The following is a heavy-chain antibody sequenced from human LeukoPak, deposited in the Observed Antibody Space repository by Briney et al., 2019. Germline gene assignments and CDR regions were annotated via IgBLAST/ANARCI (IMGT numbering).Heavy chain of an antibody. CDR1: GGSISSGDYY. J-gene: IGHJ4*02. Sequence: NPSETLSLTCTVSGGSISSGDYYWSWIRQPPGKGLEWIGYIYYGGSTYYNPSLKSRVTISVDTSKNQFSLKLSSVTAADTAVYYCARVGGIAAAGTFPFDYWGQGTLVTVSS. V-gene: IGHV4-30-4*01. D-gene: IGHD6-13*01. CDR3: ARVGGIAAAGTFPFDY. CDR2: IYYGGST.